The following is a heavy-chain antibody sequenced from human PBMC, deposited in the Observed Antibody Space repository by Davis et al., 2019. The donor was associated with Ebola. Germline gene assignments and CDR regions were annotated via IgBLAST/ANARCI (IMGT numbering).Heavy chain of an antibody. D-gene: IGHD5-18*01. CDR2: ISGDGGST. CDR1: GFTFDDYA. V-gene: IGHV3-43*02. J-gene: IGHJ6*02. CDR3: AKDIANTAMGDYYGMDV. Sequence: PGGSLRLSCAASGFTFDDYAMHWVRQAPGKGLEWVSLISGDGGSTYYADSVKGRFTISRDNSKNSLYLQMNSLRTEDTALYYCAKDIANTAMGDYYGMDVWGQGTTVTVSS.